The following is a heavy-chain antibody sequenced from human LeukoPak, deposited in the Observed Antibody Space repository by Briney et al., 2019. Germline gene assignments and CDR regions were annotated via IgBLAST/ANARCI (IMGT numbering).Heavy chain of an antibody. V-gene: IGHV4-34*01. CDR1: GGSFSGYY. CDR2: INHSGST. D-gene: IGHD3-3*01. J-gene: IGHJ4*02. CDR3: ARGAAYYDFWSGYYTPTGFDY. Sequence: SETLSLTCAVYGGSFSGYYWSWIRQPPGKGLEWIGEINHSGSTNYNPSLKSRVTISVDTSKNQFSLKLSSVTAADTAVYYCARGAAYYDFWSGYYTPTGFDYWGQGTLVTVSS.